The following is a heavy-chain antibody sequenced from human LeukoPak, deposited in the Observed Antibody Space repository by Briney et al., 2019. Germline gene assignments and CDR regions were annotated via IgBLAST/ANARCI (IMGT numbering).Heavy chain of an antibody. J-gene: IGHJ4*02. CDR3: ARQGRDYGDFDY. V-gene: IGHV4-59*08. CDR1: GGSISSYY. Sequence: PSETLSLTCSVSGGSISSYYWSWIQQPPGKGLEWIGYIYYSGSTNYNPSLKRRVTISVDTTNNKFSLKLSSVTAADTAVYYCARQGRDYGDFDYWGQGTLVTVSS. CDR2: IYYSGST. D-gene: IGHD4-17*01.